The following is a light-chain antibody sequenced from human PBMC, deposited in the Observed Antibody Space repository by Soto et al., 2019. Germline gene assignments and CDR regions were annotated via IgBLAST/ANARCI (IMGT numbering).Light chain of an antibody. CDR2: AAS. Sequence: DIQMTQSPSSLSASVGDRVTITCRASQSISSYLSWYQQKPGKAPKLLIYAASSLQSGVPSRFSGSGSGTDFTLTISSLQPEDVAIYYCQKYNSGLITFGQGTRLEIK. V-gene: IGKV1-39*01. CDR1: QSISSY. J-gene: IGKJ5*01. CDR3: QKYNSGLIT.